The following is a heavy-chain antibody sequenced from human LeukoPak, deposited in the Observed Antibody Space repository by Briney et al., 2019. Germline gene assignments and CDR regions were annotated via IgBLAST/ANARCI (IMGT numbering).Heavy chain of an antibody. D-gene: IGHD6-19*01. CDR1: GFSFEGYS. CDR2: ISSSGGTI. J-gene: IGHJ4*02. Sequence: TGGSLRLSCVGSGFSFEGYSMYWVRQVPGKGLQWVSFISSSGGTIHYADSVKGRFTISRDTATNSLFLQMDSLRAEDTAVYYCAQTYPHYLGSGGGFNYFDYWGQGTLVTVSS. V-gene: IGHV3-48*04. CDR3: AQTYPHYLGSGGGFNYFDY.